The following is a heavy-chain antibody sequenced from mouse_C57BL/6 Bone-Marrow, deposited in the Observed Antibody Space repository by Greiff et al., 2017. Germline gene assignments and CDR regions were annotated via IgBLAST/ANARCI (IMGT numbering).Heavy chain of an antibody. V-gene: IGHV2-2*01. CDR1: GFSLTSYG. J-gene: IGHJ1*03. CDR2: IWSGGST. Sequence: VQLQQSGPGLVQPSQCLSITCTVSGFSLTSYGVHWVRQSPGKGLEWLGVIWSGGSTDYNAAFISRLSISKDNSKSQVFFKMISLQADDTAIYYCARNYGRSYWYFDVWGTGTTVTVSS. CDR3: ARNYGRSYWYFDV. D-gene: IGHD1-1*01.